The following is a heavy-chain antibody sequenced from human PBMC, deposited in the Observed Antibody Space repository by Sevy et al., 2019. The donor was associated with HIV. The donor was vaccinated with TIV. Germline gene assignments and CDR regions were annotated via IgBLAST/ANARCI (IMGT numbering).Heavy chain of an antibody. V-gene: IGHV1-18*01. CDR2: ISTYSGET. CDR3: ARDSDGSGHYYADYFDY. Sequence: ALVKVSCKASGYTFTTYPIGWVRQAPGQGLEWMGWISTYSGETRDAQKFQGRATMTTDTSTSTAYLELRSLRSDDTAVYYCARDSDGSGHYYADYFDYWGQGTLVTVSS. J-gene: IGHJ4*02. CDR1: GYTFTTYP. D-gene: IGHD3-22*01.